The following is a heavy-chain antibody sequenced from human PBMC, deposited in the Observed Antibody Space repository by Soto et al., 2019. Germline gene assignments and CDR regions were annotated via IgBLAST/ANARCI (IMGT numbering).Heavy chain of an antibody. CDR2: NSGSGGST. D-gene: IGHD2-15*01. CDR1: GSTFSSYA. J-gene: IGHJ4*02. V-gene: IGHV3-23*01. Sequence: PGGSLRLSCAASGSTFSSYAMSWVRQAPGKGLEWVSANSGSGGSTYYADTVKGRFTISRDNSKNKLYQQMNSLRAEDTAVYYCAKGLGYCSGGSCYVFDYWGQGTLVTISS. CDR3: AKGLGYCSGGSCYVFDY.